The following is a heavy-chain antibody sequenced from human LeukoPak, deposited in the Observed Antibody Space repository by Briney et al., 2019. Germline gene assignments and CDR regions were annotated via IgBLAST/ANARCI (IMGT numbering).Heavy chain of an antibody. V-gene: IGHV3-74*01. J-gene: IGHJ4*02. CDR1: GFTFSNYW. CDR2: IDSDGIT. D-gene: IGHD3-10*01. Sequence: GGSLRLSCAASGFTFSNYWMHWVRQAPGKGLVWVSYIDSDGITRCADSVKGRFTISRDDAENTLSLQMNSLRAEDTAVYYCARGGHASVDYWGQGTLVTVSS. CDR3: ARGGHASVDY.